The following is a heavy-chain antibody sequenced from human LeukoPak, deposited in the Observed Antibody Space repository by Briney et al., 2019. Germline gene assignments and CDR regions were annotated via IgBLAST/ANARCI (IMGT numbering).Heavy chain of an antibody. V-gene: IGHV1-2*02. J-gene: IGHJ6*03. CDR2: INPNSGGT. D-gene: IGHD1-26*01. CDR3: ARGPRVGPYYYYYYMDV. CDR1: GGTFSSYA. Sequence: GSSVKVSCKASGGTFSSYAISWVRQAPGQGLEWMGGINPNSGGTNYAQKFQGRVTMTRDTSISTAYMELSRPRSDDTAVYYCARGPRVGPYYYYYYMDVWGKGTTVTVSS.